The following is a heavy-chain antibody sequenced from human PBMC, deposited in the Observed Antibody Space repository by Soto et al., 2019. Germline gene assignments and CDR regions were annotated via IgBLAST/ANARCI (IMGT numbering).Heavy chain of an antibody. Sequence: EVQLLESGGGLVQPGGSLRLSCAASGFTFSSYAMSWVRQAPGKGLEWVSAISGSGGSTYYADSVKGRFTISRDNSKNTLYLQMNSLRAEDTAVYYRAKTNLNWNGPYMDVWGKGTTVTVSS. V-gene: IGHV3-23*01. D-gene: IGHD1-20*01. CDR2: ISGSGGST. CDR3: AKTNLNWNGPYMDV. CDR1: GFTFSSYA. J-gene: IGHJ6*03.